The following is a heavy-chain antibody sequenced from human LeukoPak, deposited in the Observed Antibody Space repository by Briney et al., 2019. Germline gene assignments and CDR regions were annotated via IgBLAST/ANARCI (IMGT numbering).Heavy chain of an antibody. Sequence: PSETLSLTCTVSGGSISSYYWSWIRQPPGKGLEWIGYIYYSGSTNYNPSLKSRVTISVGTSKNQFSLKLSSVTAADTAVYYCARHKGGGNSYYYGMDVWGQGTTVTVSS. D-gene: IGHD4-23*01. CDR2: IYYSGST. V-gene: IGHV4-59*08. CDR3: ARHKGGGNSYYYGMDV. CDR1: GGSISSYY. J-gene: IGHJ6*02.